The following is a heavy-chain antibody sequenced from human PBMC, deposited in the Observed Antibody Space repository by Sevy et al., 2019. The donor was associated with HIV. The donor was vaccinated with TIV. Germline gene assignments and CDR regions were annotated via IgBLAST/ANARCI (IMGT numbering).Heavy chain of an antibody. CDR3: ASVGSSGWYHYYYYGMDV. J-gene: IGHJ6*02. CDR2: ISSSSSTI. D-gene: IGHD6-19*01. CDR1: GFTFSSYS. V-gene: IGHV3-48*02. Sequence: GGSLRLSCAASGFTFSSYSMNWVRQAPGKGLEWVSYISSSSSTIYYADSVKGRFTISRDNAKNSLYLQMNSLRDEDKAVYYCASVGSSGWYHYYYYGMDVWGQGTTVTVSS.